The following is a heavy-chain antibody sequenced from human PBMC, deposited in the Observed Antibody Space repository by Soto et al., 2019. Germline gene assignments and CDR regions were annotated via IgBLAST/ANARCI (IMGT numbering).Heavy chain of an antibody. CDR1: GFTFSSYS. D-gene: IGHD2-2*01. CDR3: ASFTSDIVVVPAAEGAFDI. J-gene: IGHJ3*02. CDR2: ISSSSSTI. Sequence: GGSLRLSCAASGFTFSSYSMNWVRQAPGKGLEWVSYISSSSSTIYYADSVKGRFTISRDNAKNSLYLQMNSLRAEDTAVYYCASFTSDIVVVPAAEGAFDIWGQGTMVTVSS. V-gene: IGHV3-48*01.